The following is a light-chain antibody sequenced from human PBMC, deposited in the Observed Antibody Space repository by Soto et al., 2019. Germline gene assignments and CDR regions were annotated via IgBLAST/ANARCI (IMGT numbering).Light chain of an antibody. V-gene: IGKV3-15*01. CDR2: GAS. Sequence: EVVMTQSPATLSVSPGERATLSGRASQSVSSNLAWYQQKPGQAPRLLIYGASTRAAGIPARFSGSGSGTDFTLTITSLQSEDFGVYYCHQHNNWWTVGQGTKVEIK. CDR1: QSVSSN. CDR3: HQHNNWWT. J-gene: IGKJ1*01.